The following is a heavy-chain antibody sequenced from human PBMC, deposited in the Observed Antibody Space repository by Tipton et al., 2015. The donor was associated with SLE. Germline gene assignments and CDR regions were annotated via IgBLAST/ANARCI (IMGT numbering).Heavy chain of an antibody. D-gene: IGHD3-9*01. V-gene: IGHV4-38-2*02. J-gene: IGHJ4*02. CDR1: GGSISSGYY. CDR3: ARHDWESTYKFEF. Sequence: TLSLTCTVSGGSISSGYYWGWIRQPPGKGLEWIGSIYHSGSTNYNPSLKSRVTISVDTSKNQFSLKLSSVTAADTAVYYCARHDWESTYKFEFWGQGALVTVSS. CDR2: IYHSGST.